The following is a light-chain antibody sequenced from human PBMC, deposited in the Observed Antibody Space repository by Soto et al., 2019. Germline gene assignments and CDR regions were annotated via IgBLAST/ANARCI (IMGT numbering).Light chain of an antibody. V-gene: IGLV1-40*01. J-gene: IGLJ1*01. CDR3: QSYDSSLSGSV. Sequence: QAVVTQPPSVSGAPGQRVTISCTGSSSNIGAGYDVHWYQQLPGTAPKLLIYGNSNRPSGVPDRFSGYKSGTSASLAITGLQAEDEADYYCQSYDSSLSGSVFGPGTKLTVL. CDR2: GNS. CDR1: SSNIGAGYD.